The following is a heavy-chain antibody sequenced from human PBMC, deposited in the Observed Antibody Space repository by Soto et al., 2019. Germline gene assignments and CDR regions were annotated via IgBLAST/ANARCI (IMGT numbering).Heavy chain of an antibody. V-gene: IGHV3-33*01. D-gene: IGHD6-13*01. CDR1: GFTFSSYG. CDR3: AGEDSSSWYSP. Sequence: QVQLVESGGGVVQPGRSLRLSCAASGFTFSSYGMHWVRQAPGKGLEWVAVIWYDGSNKYYADSVKGRFTISRDNSKNTLYLQMNSLRAEDTVVYYCAGEDSSSWYSPWGQGTLVTVSS. J-gene: IGHJ5*02. CDR2: IWYDGSNK.